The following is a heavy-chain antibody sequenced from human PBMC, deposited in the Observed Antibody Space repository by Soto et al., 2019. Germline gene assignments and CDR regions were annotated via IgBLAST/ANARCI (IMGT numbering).Heavy chain of an antibody. CDR1: GFTFSDYY. CDR3: ARVRWSPAAYNYYGMDV. Sequence: QVQLVESGGGLVKPGGSLRLSCAASGFTFSDYYMSWIRQAPGKGLEWVSYISSSSSYTNYADSVKGRFTISRDNAKNSLYLQMNSLRAEDTAVYYCARVRWSPAAYNYYGMDVWGQGTTVTVSS. CDR2: ISSSSSYT. D-gene: IGHD2-2*01. V-gene: IGHV3-11*06. J-gene: IGHJ6*02.